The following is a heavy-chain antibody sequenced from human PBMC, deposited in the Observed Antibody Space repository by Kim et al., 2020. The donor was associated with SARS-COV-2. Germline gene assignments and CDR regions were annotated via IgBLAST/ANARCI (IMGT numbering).Heavy chain of an antibody. V-gene: IGHV3-30*01. J-gene: IGHJ4*02. D-gene: IGHD3-10*01. Sequence: ANCVKGRFTISRDISRNTVYLQMHSLRPEDTAVYYCARSDYYGSGSKFDYWGQGTLVTVSS. CDR3: ARSDYYGSGSKFDY.